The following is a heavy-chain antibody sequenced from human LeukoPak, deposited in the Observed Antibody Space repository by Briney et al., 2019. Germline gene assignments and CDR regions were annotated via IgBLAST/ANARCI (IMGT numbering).Heavy chain of an antibody. V-gene: IGHV3-23*01. CDR2: ISGSGGST. CDR1: GFTFSSYS. J-gene: IGHJ4*02. CDR3: AKDLAYYDFWSGSGSPYYFDY. D-gene: IGHD3-3*01. Sequence: GGSLRLSCAASGFTFSSYSMNWVRQAPGKGLEWVSAISGSGGSTYYADSVKGRFTISRDNSKNTLYLQMNSLRAEDTAVYYCAKDLAYYDFWSGSGSPYYFDYWGQGTLVTVSS.